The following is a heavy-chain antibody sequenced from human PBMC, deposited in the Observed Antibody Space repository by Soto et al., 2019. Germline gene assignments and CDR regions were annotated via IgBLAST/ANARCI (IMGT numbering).Heavy chain of an antibody. Sequence: GVSLRHSWAASGLNFISYGVHWVRQAPGKGLEWVAVIWFDGSNKYYADSVKGRFTISRDNSKNTLYLQMNSLRAEDTAVYYCARVFDTYYFDSWGQGTLVTVSS. CDR2: IWFDGSNK. J-gene: IGHJ4*02. D-gene: IGHD3-9*01. V-gene: IGHV3-33*01. CDR1: GLNFISYG. CDR3: ARVFDTYYFDS.